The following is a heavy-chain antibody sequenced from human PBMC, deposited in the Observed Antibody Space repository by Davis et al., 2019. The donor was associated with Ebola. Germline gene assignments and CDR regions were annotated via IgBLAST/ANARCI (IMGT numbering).Heavy chain of an antibody. CDR2: IDPSDSYT. CDR3: ARRASSSYYGMDV. Sequence: GESLKISCKGSGYSFTSYWISWVRQMRWKGLEWMGRIDPSDSYTNYSPSFPGHVTISADKSISTAYLQWSSLKASDTAMYYCARRASSSYYGMDVWGQGTTVTVS. V-gene: IGHV5-10-1*01. J-gene: IGHJ6*02. CDR1: GYSFTSYW. D-gene: IGHD2-2*01.